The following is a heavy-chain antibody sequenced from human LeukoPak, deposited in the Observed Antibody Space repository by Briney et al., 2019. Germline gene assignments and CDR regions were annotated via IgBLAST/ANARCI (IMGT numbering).Heavy chain of an antibody. CDR1: GGTFSIYA. CDR3: ARDDLDYGVFFDY. V-gene: IGHV1-69*04. CDR2: IIPILGIA. Sequence: SVKLSCKASGGTFSIYAISWVRQAPGQGLEWMGRIIPILGIANYAQKFQGRVTITADKSTSTAYMELSSLRSEDTAVYYCARDDLDYGVFFDYWGQGTLVTVSS. D-gene: IGHD4-17*01. J-gene: IGHJ4*02.